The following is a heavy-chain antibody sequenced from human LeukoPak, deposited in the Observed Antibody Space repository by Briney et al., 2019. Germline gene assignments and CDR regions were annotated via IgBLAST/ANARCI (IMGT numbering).Heavy chain of an antibody. V-gene: IGHV1-69*13. Sequence: SVKVSCKASGGTFSNYAISWVRQAPGQGLEWMGGIIPIFGTGNYAQKFQGRVTITADESTSTAYMELSSLRSEDTAVYFCARDFHYSGSGSYYNRAFDIWGQGSVVTVSS. CDR3: ARDFHYSGSGSYYNRAFDI. CDR2: IIPIFGTG. J-gene: IGHJ3*02. D-gene: IGHD3-10*01. CDR1: GGTFSNYA.